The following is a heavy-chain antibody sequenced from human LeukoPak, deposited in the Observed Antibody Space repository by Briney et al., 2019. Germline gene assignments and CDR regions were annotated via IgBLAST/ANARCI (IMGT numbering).Heavy chain of an antibody. Sequence: ASVKVSCKASGYSFTGYYMHWVRQAPGQGLEWMGWINPNSGDTKYAQKFQGRVTMTRDTSISTAYMELSRLRSDDTAVYYCASSNFDWLYFDYWGQGTLVTVSS. CDR1: GYSFTGYY. CDR3: ASSNFDWLYFDY. D-gene: IGHD3-9*01. J-gene: IGHJ4*02. CDR2: INPNSGDT. V-gene: IGHV1-2*02.